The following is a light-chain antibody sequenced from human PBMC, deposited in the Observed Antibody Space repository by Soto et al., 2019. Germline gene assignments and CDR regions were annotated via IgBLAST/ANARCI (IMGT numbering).Light chain of an antibody. Sequence: QSVLTQPASVSGSHGQSITISCTGSSSDVGTYKFVSWYQQHPGKAPKLMIYEISNRPSGVSDRFSGSKSGNTASLTISGLQAEDEADYYCSSYTSSGTWVFGGGTKLTVL. CDR1: SSDVGTYKF. CDR2: EIS. CDR3: SSYTSSGTWV. J-gene: IGLJ3*02. V-gene: IGLV2-14*01.